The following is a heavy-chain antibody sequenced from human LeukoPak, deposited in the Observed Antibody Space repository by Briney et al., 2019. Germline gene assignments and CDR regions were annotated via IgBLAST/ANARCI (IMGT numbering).Heavy chain of an antibody. CDR2: IGTEGDT. D-gene: IGHD2-15*01. CDR3: ARSFHCSGHTCYLDFSS. CDR1: GFTFNNYN. J-gene: IGHJ1*01. Sequence: PGGSLRLSCAVSGFTFNNYNMHWVRQATGKGLEWVAAIGTEGDTYYPDSVKGRFTISRENGKNSLFLQMDSLRAGDSAVYYCARSFHCSGHTCYLDFSSGGQGPLVTVSS. V-gene: IGHV3-13*01.